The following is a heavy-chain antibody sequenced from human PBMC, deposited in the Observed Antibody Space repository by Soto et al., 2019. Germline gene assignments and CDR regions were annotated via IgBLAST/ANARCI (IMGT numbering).Heavy chain of an antibody. J-gene: IGHJ4*02. CDR2: INWNGGSI. CDR3: AKNRPPPSTGPIVY. D-gene: IGHD6-6*01. V-gene: IGHV3-20*04. CDR1: GITFKEYG. Sequence: GGSLRLSCAVSGITFKEYGMSWVRQTPGKGLQWVAGINWNGGSIGYADSVKGRFTISRDNSKNTLYLQMNSLRAEDTAVYYCAKNRPPPSTGPIVYWGQGTLSTVFS.